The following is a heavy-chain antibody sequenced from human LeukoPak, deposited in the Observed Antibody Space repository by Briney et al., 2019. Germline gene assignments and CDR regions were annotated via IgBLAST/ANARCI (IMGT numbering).Heavy chain of an antibody. V-gene: IGHV3-7*02. CDR2: IKQDGSEK. Sequence: GGSLRLSCTASGFTISSYRMSWVRQAPGQGLEWVANIKQDGSEKYYVDSVKGRFTISRDNARNSQYLQMNSLRVEDTAVYYCAGVYGMDVWGQGTTVTVSS. J-gene: IGHJ6*02. CDR3: AGVYGMDV. CDR1: GFTISSYR.